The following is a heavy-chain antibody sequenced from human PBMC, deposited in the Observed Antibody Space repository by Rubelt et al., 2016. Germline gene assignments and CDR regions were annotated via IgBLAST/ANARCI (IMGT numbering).Heavy chain of an antibody. V-gene: IGHV3-23*01. CDR1: GFTFSNYA. J-gene: IGHJ6*02. CDR2: ISSNGGRT. Sequence: GQPGGSLRLSCAASGFTFSNYAMSWVRQAPGKGLEWVSSISSNGGRTYYADSVKGRFTISRDNSKNTLYLQMNSPRAEDTAVYYCASAQLGDYYYGMDVWGQGTTVTVSS. CDR3: ASAQLGDYYYGMDV. D-gene: IGHD6-6*01.